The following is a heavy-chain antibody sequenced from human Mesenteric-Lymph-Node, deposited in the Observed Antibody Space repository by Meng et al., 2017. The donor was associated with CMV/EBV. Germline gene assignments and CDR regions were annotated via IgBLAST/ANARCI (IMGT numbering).Heavy chain of an antibody. J-gene: IGHJ4*02. CDR1: GYTFTSYY. CDR2: INPIGGTT. Sequence: ASVKVSCKASGYTFTSYYMHWVRQAPGQGLEWMGMINPIGGTTTYAQKFEGRVTMTRDPSTTTVYLELSSLRSEDTAVYYCARDPRGEIGWELPDWGQGTLVTVSS. V-gene: IGHV1-46*01. CDR3: ARDPRGEIGWELPD. D-gene: IGHD1-26*01.